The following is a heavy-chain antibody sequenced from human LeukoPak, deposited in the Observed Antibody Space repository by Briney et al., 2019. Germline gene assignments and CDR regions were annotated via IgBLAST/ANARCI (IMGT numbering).Heavy chain of an antibody. D-gene: IGHD2-15*01. V-gene: IGHV5-51*01. CDR1: GYSFTNFL. J-gene: IGHJ4*02. CDR3: ARRGSRPYFDY. CDR2: IYPADSDT. Sequence: GESLKISCKGSGYSFTNFLIGWVRQMPGTGLEWMGIIYPADSDTRYSPSFQGQVIISADKSINTAYLQWSSLKASDTAIYYCARRGSRPYFDYWGQGTLVTVSS.